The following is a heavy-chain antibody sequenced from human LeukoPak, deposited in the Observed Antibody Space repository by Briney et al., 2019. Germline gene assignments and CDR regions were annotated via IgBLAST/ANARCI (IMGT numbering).Heavy chain of an antibody. Sequence: SETLSLTCAVYGGSFSGYYWSWIRQPPGKGLEWIGSIYYSGSTYSNPSLRSRVTISVDTSKNQFSLKLSSVTAADTAVYYCASFYCSGGSCYQYYYYHYMDVWGKGTTVTISS. D-gene: IGHD2-15*01. J-gene: IGHJ6*03. CDR2: IYYSGST. CDR3: ASFYCSGGSCYQYYYYHYMDV. V-gene: IGHV4-34*01. CDR1: GGSFSGYY.